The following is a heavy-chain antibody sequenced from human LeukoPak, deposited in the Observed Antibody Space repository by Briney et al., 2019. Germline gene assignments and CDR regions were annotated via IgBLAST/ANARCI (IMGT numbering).Heavy chain of an antibody. CDR3: ARRDSSGWPGSYDY. D-gene: IGHD6-19*01. CDR2: MNPNSGNT. Sequence: ASVKVSCKASGGTFSSYAISWVRQAPGQGLEWMGWMNPNSGNTGYAQKFQGRVTMTRNTSISTAYMELSSLRSEDTAVYYCARRDSSGWPGSYDYWGQGTLVTVSS. J-gene: IGHJ4*02. CDR1: GGTFSSYA. V-gene: IGHV1-8*02.